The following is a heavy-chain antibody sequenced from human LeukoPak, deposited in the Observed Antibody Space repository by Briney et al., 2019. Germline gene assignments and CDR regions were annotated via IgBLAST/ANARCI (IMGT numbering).Heavy chain of an antibody. CDR3: ARDPLRYLRVGHYDY. CDR1: GFTFSTSA. D-gene: IGHD3-9*01. CDR2: IDLDSSHI. V-gene: IGHV3-21*01. Sequence: GGSLRLSCAASGFTFSTSAMNWVGKVPGKGLEWVSSIDLDSSHIYYAASVGGRFTISRDNARNSVYLQMNSLRVEDTAVYYCARDPLRYLRVGHYDYWGQGTLVAVSS. J-gene: IGHJ4*02.